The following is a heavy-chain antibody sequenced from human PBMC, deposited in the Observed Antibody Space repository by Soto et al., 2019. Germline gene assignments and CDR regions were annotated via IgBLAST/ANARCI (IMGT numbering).Heavy chain of an antibody. CDR3: AKDRITYDFWSGYYLDRNVDGMDV. D-gene: IGHD3-3*01. CDR2: ISGSGGST. CDR1: GFPCSSYA. V-gene: IGHV3-23*01. Sequence: GGSLRLSCAAAGFPCSSYAMSWVRQAPGKGLEWVSAISGSGGSTYYADSVKGRFTISRDNSKNTLYLQMNSLRAEDTAVYYCAKDRITYDFWSGYYLDRNVDGMDVWGQGTTVTVSS. J-gene: IGHJ6*02.